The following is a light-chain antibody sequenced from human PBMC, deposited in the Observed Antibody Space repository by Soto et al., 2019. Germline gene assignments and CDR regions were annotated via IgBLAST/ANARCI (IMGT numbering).Light chain of an antibody. Sequence: QSALTQPSSVAGSPGQAVTISCTGTNSDVGNYNFVSWYQHHPGKAPKLMIYDVTKRPSGVPDRFSGSKSGNTASLTISGLQPEDEADYYCCTYAGSFHQFGGGTKLTVL. CDR1: NSDVGNYNF. CDR2: DVT. J-gene: IGLJ3*02. V-gene: IGLV2-11*01. CDR3: CTYAGSFHQ.